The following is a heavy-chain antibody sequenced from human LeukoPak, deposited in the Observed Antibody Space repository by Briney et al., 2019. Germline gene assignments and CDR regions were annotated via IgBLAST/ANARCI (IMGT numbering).Heavy chain of an antibody. CDR3: AKDSGFAYSSSWYRVDAFDI. CDR2: INPHSGGT. J-gene: IGHJ3*02. V-gene: IGHV1-2*02. D-gene: IGHD6-13*01. CDR1: GYTFTGYY. Sequence: GASVKVSCKASGYTFTGYYLHWVRQAPGQGLEWMGWINPHSGGTNYAQKFQGRVTMTRDTSISTAYMELSRLRSDDTAVYYCAKDSGFAYSSSWYRVDAFDIWGQGTMVTVSS.